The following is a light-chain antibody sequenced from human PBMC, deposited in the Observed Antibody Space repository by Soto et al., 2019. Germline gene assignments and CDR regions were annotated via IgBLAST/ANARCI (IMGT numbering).Light chain of an antibody. CDR3: MQALQTPIT. CDR2: LGS. J-gene: IGKJ5*01. CDR1: QSFLHTNGNNY. V-gene: IGKV2-28*01. Sequence: DIVMTQSPLSLPVSPGEPASISCRSSQSFLHTNGNNYLDWYLQKAGQSPQLLIYLGSNRASGVPDRFSGSGSGTDFTLKISRVEAEDVGVYYCMQALQTPITFGQGTRLEI.